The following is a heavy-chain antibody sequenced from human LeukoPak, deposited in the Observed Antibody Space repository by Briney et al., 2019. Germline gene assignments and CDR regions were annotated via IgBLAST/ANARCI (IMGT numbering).Heavy chain of an antibody. D-gene: IGHD1-26*01. CDR1: GYTFTSYY. V-gene: IGHV1-46*01. CDR2: INPSGGST. CDR3: ARQSYRGSYLLYWFDP. Sequence: ASVKPSCKASGYTFTSYYMHWVRQAPGQGLEWMGIINPSGGSTSYAQKFQGRVTMTRDTSTSTVYMELSSLRSEDTAVYYCARQSYRGSYLLYWFDPWGQGTLVIVSS. J-gene: IGHJ5*02.